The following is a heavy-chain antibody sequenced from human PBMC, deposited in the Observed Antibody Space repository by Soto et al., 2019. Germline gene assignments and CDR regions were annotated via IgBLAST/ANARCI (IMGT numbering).Heavy chain of an antibody. CDR1: GFTFSTYV. CDR3: ARVMEYHMAHKDV. D-gene: IGHD2-2*01. V-gene: IGHV3-23*01. CDR2: ISASGGDR. Sequence: PGGSLRLSCAASGFTFSTYVMNWVRQAPGKGPEWVSGISASGGDRYYADSVEGRFAISRDNSKSTLYLQVNSLGVEDTATYYCARVMEYHMAHKDVWGQGTTVTVSS. J-gene: IGHJ6*02.